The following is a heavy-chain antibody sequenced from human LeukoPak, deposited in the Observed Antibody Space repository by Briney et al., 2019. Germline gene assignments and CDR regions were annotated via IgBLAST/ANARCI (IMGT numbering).Heavy chain of an antibody. J-gene: IGHJ3*02. CDR1: GGSISSYY. CDR2: IYYSGST. Sequence: SETLSLTCTVSGGSISSYYWSWIRQPPGKGLEWIGYIYYSGSTNYNPSLKSRVTISVDTSKNQSSLKLSSVTAADTAVYYCARSMKLVAFDIWGQGTLVTVSS. D-gene: IGHD2-21*01. V-gene: IGHV4-59*01. CDR3: ARSMKLVAFDI.